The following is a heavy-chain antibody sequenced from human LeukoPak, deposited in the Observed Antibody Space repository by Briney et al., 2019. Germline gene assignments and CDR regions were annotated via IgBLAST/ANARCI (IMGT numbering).Heavy chain of an antibody. J-gene: IGHJ4*02. CDR2: IYYSGST. CDR3: AATHYDYVWGSYRRYFDY. CDR1: GGSISSGGYY. D-gene: IGHD3-16*02. V-gene: IGHV4-31*03. Sequence: PSETLSLTCTVSGGSISSGGYYWSWIRQHPGKGLEWIGYIYYSGSTYYNPSLKSRVTISVDTSKNQFSLKLSSVTAADTAVYYCAATHYDYVWGSYRRYFDYWGQGTLVTVSS.